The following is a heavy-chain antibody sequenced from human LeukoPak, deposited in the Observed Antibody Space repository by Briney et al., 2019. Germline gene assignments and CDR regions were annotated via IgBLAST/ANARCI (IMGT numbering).Heavy chain of an antibody. J-gene: IGHJ6*02. D-gene: IGHD6-13*01. CDR3: ARALHFSIAAARGDEGFGMDV. CDR1: GGSFSGYY. Sequence: PSETLSLTCAVYGGSFSGYYWSRIRQPPGKGLEWIGEINHSGSTNYNPSLKSRVTMSVDTSKNQFSLKLSSVTAADTAVYYCARALHFSIAAARGDEGFGMDVWGQGTTVTVSS. V-gene: IGHV4-34*01. CDR2: INHSGST.